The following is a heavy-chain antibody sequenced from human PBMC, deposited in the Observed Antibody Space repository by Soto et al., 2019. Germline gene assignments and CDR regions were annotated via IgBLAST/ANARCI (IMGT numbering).Heavy chain of an antibody. Sequence: QVQLVQSGAEVKQPGASVKLSCEASGYILTAYYIHWVRQAPGQGLEWMGWINPHSGDTKYAQKFEGRVTMMRDTSISTVYIEVSRLRFDDAAVYYCARPYCTSDICYGWFDPWGQGTLVTVSS. CDR1: GYILTAYY. V-gene: IGHV1-2*02. D-gene: IGHD2-2*01. CDR2: INPHSGDT. J-gene: IGHJ5*02. CDR3: ARPYCTSDICYGWFDP.